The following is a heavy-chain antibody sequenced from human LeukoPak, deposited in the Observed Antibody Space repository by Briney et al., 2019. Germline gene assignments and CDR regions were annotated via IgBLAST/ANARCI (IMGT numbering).Heavy chain of an antibody. V-gene: IGHV3-64*01. Sequence: GGSLRLSCAASGFTFSSYAMHWVRQAPRKGLEYVSAISSNGGSTYYANSVKGRFTISRDNSKNTLYLQMGSLRAEDMAVYYCARGLSHDYWGQGTLVTVSS. J-gene: IGHJ4*02. CDR1: GFTFSSYA. D-gene: IGHD3-16*02. CDR2: ISSNGGST. CDR3: ARGLSHDY.